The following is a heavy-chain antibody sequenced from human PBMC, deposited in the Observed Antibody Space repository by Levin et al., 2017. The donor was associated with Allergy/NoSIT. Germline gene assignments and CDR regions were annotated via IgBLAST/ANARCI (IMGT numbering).Heavy chain of an antibody. CDR2: ISSDGKTK. CDR1: GFTFSTYN. J-gene: IGHJ4*02. V-gene: IGHV3-30*04. D-gene: IGHD1-26*01. Sequence: PGGSLRLSCAASGFTFSTYNMHWVRRAPGKGLEWVAVISSDGKTKYYADSVKGRFTISRDNSKNTLYLQMDSLRDEDTAVYYCARDLLRVGAVDHWGRGTLVTVS. CDR3: ARDLLRVGAVDH.